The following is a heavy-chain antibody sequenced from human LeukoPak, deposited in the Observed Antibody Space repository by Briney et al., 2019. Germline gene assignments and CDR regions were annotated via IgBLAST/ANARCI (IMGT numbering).Heavy chain of an antibody. CDR2: IYTSGST. Sequence: PGGSLRLSCAASGFTFSSSAMGWVRQAPGKGLEWIGYIYTSGSTNYNPSLKSRVTISVDTSKNQFSLKLSSVTAADTAVYYCARRASSTSWEAHFDYWGQGTLVTVSS. D-gene: IGHD2-2*01. V-gene: IGHV4-4*09. J-gene: IGHJ4*02. CDR1: GFTFSSSA. CDR3: ARRASSTSWEAHFDY.